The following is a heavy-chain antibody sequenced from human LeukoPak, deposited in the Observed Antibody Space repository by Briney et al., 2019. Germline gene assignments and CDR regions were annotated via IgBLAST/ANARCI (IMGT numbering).Heavy chain of an antibody. CDR3: ARDGEYSSSSAAFDI. CDR2: IKQDGSEK. V-gene: IGHV3-7*01. CDR1: GFTFSSYW. J-gene: IGHJ3*02. D-gene: IGHD6-6*01. Sequence: GGSLRLSCAASGFTFSSYWMSWVRQAPGKGLEWVANIKQDGSEKYYVDSVKGRFTISRDNAKNSLYLQMNSLRAEDTAVFYCARDGEYSSSSAAFDIWGQGTMVTVSS.